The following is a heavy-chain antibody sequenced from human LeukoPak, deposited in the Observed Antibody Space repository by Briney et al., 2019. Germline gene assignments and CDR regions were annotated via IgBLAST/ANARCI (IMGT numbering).Heavy chain of an antibody. CDR2: IYHSGSA. CDR1: GGSISSSSYY. J-gene: IGHJ4*02. V-gene: IGHV4-39*07. CDR3: ARDVGTALVTGDY. Sequence: SETLSLTCTVSGGSISSSSYYWGWIRQPPGKGLEWIGSIYHSGSANYNPSLKSRVTISVDKSKNQLSLKLISVTAADTAVYYCARDVGTALVTGDYWGQGTLVTVSS. D-gene: IGHD5-18*01.